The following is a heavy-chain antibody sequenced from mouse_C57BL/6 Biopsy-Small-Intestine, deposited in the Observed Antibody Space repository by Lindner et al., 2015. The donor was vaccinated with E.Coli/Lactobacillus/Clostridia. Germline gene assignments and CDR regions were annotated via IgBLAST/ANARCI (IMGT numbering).Heavy chain of an antibody. V-gene: IGHV1-50*01. Sequence: VQLQESGXELVKPGASVKLSCKASGYTFTSYWMQWVKQRPGQGLEWIGEIDPSDSYTNYNQKFKGKATLTVDKSSSTAYMQLSSLTSEDSAVYFCAIDGNYPYAMDYWGQGTSVTVSS. J-gene: IGHJ4*01. CDR3: AIDGNYPYAMDY. CDR2: IDPSDSYT. D-gene: IGHD2-1*01. CDR1: GYTFTSYW.